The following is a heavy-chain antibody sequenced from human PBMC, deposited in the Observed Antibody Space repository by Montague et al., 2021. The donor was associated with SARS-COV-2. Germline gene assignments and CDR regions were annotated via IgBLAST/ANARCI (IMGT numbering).Heavy chain of an antibody. CDR3: ASNLFITIFGVVISSDAFDI. CDR2: ISSSGSTI. Sequence: SLSLSFAASGFTFSSYSMNWVRQAPGKGLEWVSYISSSGSTIYYADSVKGRFTISRDNAKNSLYLQMNSLRAEDTAVYYCASNLFITIFGVVISSDAFDIWGQGTMVTVSS. D-gene: IGHD3-3*01. J-gene: IGHJ3*02. V-gene: IGHV3-48*04. CDR1: GFTFSSYS.